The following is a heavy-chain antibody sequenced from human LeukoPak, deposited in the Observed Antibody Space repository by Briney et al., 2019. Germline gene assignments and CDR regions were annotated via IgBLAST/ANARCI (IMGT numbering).Heavy chain of an antibody. CDR3: ARGLRFGESPFDY. J-gene: IGHJ4*02. V-gene: IGHV3-7*01. Sequence: QTGGSLRLSCAASGFTFSNYWMNWVRQAPGKGPEWVANIKQDGIDKYYVDSVKGRFTISRNNANNFLYLQMNSLRAEDTAVYYCARGLRFGESPFDYWGQGTLVTVSS. CDR1: GFTFSNYW. D-gene: IGHD3-10*01. CDR2: IKQDGIDK.